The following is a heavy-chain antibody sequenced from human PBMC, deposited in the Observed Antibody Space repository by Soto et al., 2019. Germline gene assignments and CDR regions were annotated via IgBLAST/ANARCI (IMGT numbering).Heavy chain of an antibody. CDR3: ASDYYDSSGYYYVNY. V-gene: IGHV1-46*03. J-gene: IGHJ4*02. Sequence: ASVKVSCKASGYTFTSYYMHWVRQAPGQGLEWMGIINPSGGSTSYALKFQGRVTMNRDTSTSIVYMELSSLRSEDTAVYYGASDYYDSSGYYYVNYWGQGTLVTVSS. D-gene: IGHD3-22*01. CDR2: INPSGGST. CDR1: GYTFTSYY.